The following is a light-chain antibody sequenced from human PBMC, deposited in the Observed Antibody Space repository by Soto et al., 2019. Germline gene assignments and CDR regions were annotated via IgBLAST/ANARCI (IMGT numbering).Light chain of an antibody. CDR2: SAS. CDR3: QQYGSSPLT. CDR1: ESVRDNY. V-gene: IGKV3-20*01. Sequence: EIVLTQSPGTLSLSPGERATLSCRASESVRDNYLAWYQQRSGQAPRLVIYSASSRASAVPDRFSGSGSGADFTLTISRLEPEDFAVYYCQQYGSSPLTFGGGTKVEIK. J-gene: IGKJ4*01.